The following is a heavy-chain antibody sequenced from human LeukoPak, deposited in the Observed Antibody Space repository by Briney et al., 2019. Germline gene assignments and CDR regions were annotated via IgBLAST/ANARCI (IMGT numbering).Heavy chain of an antibody. J-gene: IGHJ4*02. CDR1: GFTFSSYA. CDR2: ISGSGGST. D-gene: IGHD2-15*01. Sequence: GGSLRLSCAASGFTFSSYAMSWVRQAPGKGLEWVSAISGSGGSTYYADSVKGRFTTSRDNSKNTLYLQMNSLRAEDTAVYYCAKGPPRGYCSGGSCYFDYWGQGTLVTVSS. V-gene: IGHV3-23*01. CDR3: AKGPPRGYCSGGSCYFDY.